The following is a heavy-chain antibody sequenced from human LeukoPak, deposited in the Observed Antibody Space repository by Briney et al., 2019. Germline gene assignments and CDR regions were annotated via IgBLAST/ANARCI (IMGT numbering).Heavy chain of an antibody. Sequence: GGSLRLSCAASGFTFSSYGMHWVRQAPGKGLVWVSRINSDGSSTSYADSVKGRFTISRDNARNTLYLQMNSLTAEDTAVYYCANTLHTYCDGDCLGYWGQGTPVTVSS. D-gene: IGHD2-21*02. CDR2: INSDGSST. CDR3: ANTLHTYCDGDCLGY. V-gene: IGHV3-74*01. CDR1: GFTFSSYG. J-gene: IGHJ4*02.